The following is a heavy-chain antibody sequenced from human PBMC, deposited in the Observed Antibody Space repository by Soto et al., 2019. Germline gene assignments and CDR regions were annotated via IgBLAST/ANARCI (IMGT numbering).Heavy chain of an antibody. V-gene: IGHV3-7*04. Sequence: GGSLRLSCAASGFTFSSYWMSWVRQAPGKGLEWVANIKQDGSEKYYVDSVKGRFTISRDNAKNSLYLQMNSLRAEDTAVYYCARYSKAAAGFLVSYYYYGMDVWGQGTTVTVSS. CDR3: ARYSKAAAGFLVSYYYYGMDV. D-gene: IGHD6-13*01. CDR1: GFTFSSYW. J-gene: IGHJ6*02. CDR2: IKQDGSEK.